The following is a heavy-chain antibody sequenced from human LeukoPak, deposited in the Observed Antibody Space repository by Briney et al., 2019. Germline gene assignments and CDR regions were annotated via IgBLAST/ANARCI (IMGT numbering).Heavy chain of an antibody. CDR2: IYTSGST. Sequence: SETLSLTCTVSGGSISSGSYYWRWIRQPAGKGLEWIGRIYTSGSTNYNPSLKSRVTISVDTSKNQFSLKLSSVTAADTAVYYCASAEPRGIIWYPYWGQGTLVTVSS. CDR1: GGSISSGSYY. CDR3: ASAEPRGIIWYPY. D-gene: IGHD6-13*01. V-gene: IGHV4-61*02. J-gene: IGHJ4*02.